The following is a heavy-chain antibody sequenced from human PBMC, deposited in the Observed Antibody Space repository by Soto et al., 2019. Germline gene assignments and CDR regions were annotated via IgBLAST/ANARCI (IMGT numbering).Heavy chain of an antibody. CDR3: ARDGGFGIAVAGSDAFDI. D-gene: IGHD6-19*01. J-gene: IGHJ3*02. Sequence: QVQLVESGGGVVQPGRSLRLSCAASGFTFSSYAMHWVRQAPGKGLEWVAVISYDGSNKYYADSVKGRFTISRDNSKNTLYLQMNSLRAEDTAVYYCARDGGFGIAVAGSDAFDIWGQGTMVTVSS. CDR2: ISYDGSNK. V-gene: IGHV3-30-3*01. CDR1: GFTFSSYA.